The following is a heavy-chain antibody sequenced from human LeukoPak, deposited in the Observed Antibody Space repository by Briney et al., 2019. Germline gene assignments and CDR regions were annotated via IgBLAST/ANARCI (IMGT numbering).Heavy chain of an antibody. CDR1: GFTFDDYG. V-gene: IGHV3-53*01. J-gene: IGHJ4*02. Sequence: GGSLRLSCAASGFTFDDYGMSWVRQAPGKGLEWVSVIYSGGSTYYADSVKGRFTISRDNSKNTLYLQMDSLRAEDTAVYYCARLYSSYFDYWGQGTLVTVSS. CDR2: IYSGGST. CDR3: ARLYSSYFDY. D-gene: IGHD6-19*01.